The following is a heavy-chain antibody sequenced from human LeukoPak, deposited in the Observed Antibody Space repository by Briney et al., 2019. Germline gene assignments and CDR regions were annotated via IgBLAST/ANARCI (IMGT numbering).Heavy chain of an antibody. Sequence: GASVKVSCKASGYTFTSYGISWVRQAPGQGLEWMGWISTYNGYANYAQKLQGRVTMTTETSTSTAYMELRSLRSDDTAVYYCVRNSSDWYGYMDVWGKGTTVTVSS. D-gene: IGHD6-19*01. CDR3: VRNSSDWYGYMDV. CDR2: ISTYNGYA. CDR1: GYTFTSYG. J-gene: IGHJ6*04. V-gene: IGHV1-18*01.